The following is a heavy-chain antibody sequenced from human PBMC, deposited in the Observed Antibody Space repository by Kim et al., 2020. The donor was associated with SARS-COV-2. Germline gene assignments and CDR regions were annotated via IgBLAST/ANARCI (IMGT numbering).Heavy chain of an antibody. D-gene: IGHD2-15*01. V-gene: IGHV1-69*13. J-gene: IGHJ6*02. CDR2: IIPIFGTT. CDR1: GGTFSQYG. CDR3: ARDRGSLSGMDV. Sequence: ASVKVSCKASGGTFSQYGISWVRQAPGQGLEWMGAIIPIFGTTHYAPKFQGRVTITADEFTNTANMELTSLTSGDTAVYYCARDRGSLSGMDVWGQGTTVTVTS.